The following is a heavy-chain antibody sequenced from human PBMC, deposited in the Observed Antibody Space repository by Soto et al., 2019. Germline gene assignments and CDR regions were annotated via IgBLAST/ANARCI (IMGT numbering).Heavy chain of an antibody. Sequence: GASVKVSCKASGFTFTSSAMQWVRQDRGQRLEWIGWIVVGSGNTNYAQKFQERVTITRDMSTSTAYMELSSLRSEDTAVYYCAASSDYSNYVAFDIWGQGTMVTVSS. CDR1: GFTFTSSA. D-gene: IGHD4-4*01. CDR3: AASSDYSNYVAFDI. J-gene: IGHJ3*02. V-gene: IGHV1-58*02. CDR2: IVVGSGNT.